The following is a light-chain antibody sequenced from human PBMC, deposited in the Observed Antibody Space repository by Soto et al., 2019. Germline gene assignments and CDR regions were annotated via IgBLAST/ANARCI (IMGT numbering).Light chain of an antibody. V-gene: IGKV1-5*01. Sequence: DIPMTQSPSTLSASVGDRVTITCRASQSISSWLAWYQQKPGKAPKLLIYDASSLESGVPSRFSGSGSGTEFTLTISSLQPDDFATYYCQRYNSYATFGQGTKLEIK. CDR3: QRYNSYAT. CDR1: QSISSW. CDR2: DAS. J-gene: IGKJ2*01.